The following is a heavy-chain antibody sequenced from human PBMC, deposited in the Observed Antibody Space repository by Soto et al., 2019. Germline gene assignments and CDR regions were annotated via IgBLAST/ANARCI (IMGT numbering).Heavy chain of an antibody. D-gene: IGHD2-8*01. CDR1: GYSFTDYH. Sequence: ASVKVSCKASGYSFTDYHIHWVRQAPGQGLERLGRINPKSGGTSTAQKFQGWVTMTRDRSISTVYMELTRLRSDDTAVYFCARGHSTDCSNGVCSFFYNHEMDVWGQGTTVTVSS. CDR3: ARGHSTDCSNGVCSFFYNHEMDV. CDR2: INPKSGGT. J-gene: IGHJ6*02. V-gene: IGHV1-2*04.